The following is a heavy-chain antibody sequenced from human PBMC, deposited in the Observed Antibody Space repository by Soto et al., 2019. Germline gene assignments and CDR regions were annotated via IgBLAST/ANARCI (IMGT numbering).Heavy chain of an antibody. CDR1: EGTFNSYA. CDR2: IIPYYNTL. V-gene: IGHV1-69*01. D-gene: IGHD6-13*01. CDR3: ASGASRWYPYFFDS. J-gene: IGHJ4*02. Sequence: QAQVVQSGAEVRKPGSSVKLSCKASEGTFNSYAIAWVRQAPGQGLEWMGGIIPYYNTLNYAQKFQDRVTIPADDYTNTVYMELSSLRSDDTAVYFCASGASRWYPYFFDSWAQGTLVTVSS.